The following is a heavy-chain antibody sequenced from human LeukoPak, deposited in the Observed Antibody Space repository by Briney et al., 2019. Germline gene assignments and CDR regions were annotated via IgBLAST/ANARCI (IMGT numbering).Heavy chain of an antibody. CDR1: GGSLSGYY. V-gene: IGHV4-34*01. Sequence: SETLSLTCAVYGGSLSGYYWSWIRQPPGKGLEWIGEINHSGTTNYSTSLKSRVSISVDTSKNQFSLKLNSVTAADTAVYYCMRPPRTMVRGATNGFDPWGQGTLVTVSS. CDR2: INHSGTT. J-gene: IGHJ5*02. D-gene: IGHD3-10*01. CDR3: MRPPRTMVRGATNGFDP.